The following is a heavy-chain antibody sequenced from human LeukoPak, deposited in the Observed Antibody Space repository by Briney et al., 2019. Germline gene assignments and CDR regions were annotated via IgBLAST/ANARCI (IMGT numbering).Heavy chain of an antibody. CDR2: IYHSGST. Sequence: TLSLTCAVSGGSISSGGYSWSWIRQPPGKGLEWIGYIYHSGSTYYNPSLKSRVTISVDRSKNQFSLKLNSVTAADTAVYYCARDRYGDHTYFDYWGQGTLVTVSS. CDR3: ARDRYGDHTYFDY. D-gene: IGHD4-17*01. CDR1: GGSISSGGYS. V-gene: IGHV4-30-2*01. J-gene: IGHJ4*02.